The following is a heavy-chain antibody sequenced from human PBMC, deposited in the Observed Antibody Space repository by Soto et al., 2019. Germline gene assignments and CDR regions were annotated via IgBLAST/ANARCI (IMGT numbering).Heavy chain of an antibody. Sequence: GESLKISCKGSGYSFTSYWIGWLLQIPGKGLEGMWIICPRDSVSRYSLSVQGQVTISADKSISKAYLQWSSLKASDTAMYYCAGLSGGSRSWFDTGGQGALVTVSS. CDR1: GYSFTSYW. CDR3: AGLSGGSRSWFDT. CDR2: ICPRDSVS. J-gene: IGHJ5*02. V-gene: IGHV5-51*01. D-gene: IGHD1-26*01.